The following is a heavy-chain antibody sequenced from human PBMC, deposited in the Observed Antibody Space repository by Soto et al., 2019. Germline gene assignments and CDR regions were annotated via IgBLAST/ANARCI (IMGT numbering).Heavy chain of an antibody. CDR3: ARDLYSTSWYVRAFDM. Sequence: ASVKVSCKASENTFSTYSLHCVRQAPGQGLEWMGVINPTTTTTTDAQKFQGRVTMTRDTSTSTVFLELSSLRSGDTAVYFCARDLYSTSWYVRAFDMWGQGTMVTV. J-gene: IGHJ3*02. V-gene: IGHV1-46*03. D-gene: IGHD6-13*01. CDR2: INPTTTTT. CDR1: ENTFSTYS.